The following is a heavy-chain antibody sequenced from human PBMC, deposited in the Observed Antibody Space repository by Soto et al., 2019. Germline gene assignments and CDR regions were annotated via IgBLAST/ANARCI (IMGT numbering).Heavy chain of an antibody. CDR3: AREEGGGYDHRWFDP. Sequence: QVQLQESGPGPVKPSQTLSLTCTVSGGSISSAGYYWSWIRQHPGKGLEWIGYIYYSGGTYYNPSLKSRVTISVDTSKNQFSLKLSSVTAADTAVYYCAREEGGGYDHRWFDPWGQGTLVTVSS. CDR2: IYYSGGT. CDR1: GGSISSAGYY. D-gene: IGHD5-12*01. V-gene: IGHV4-31*03. J-gene: IGHJ5*02.